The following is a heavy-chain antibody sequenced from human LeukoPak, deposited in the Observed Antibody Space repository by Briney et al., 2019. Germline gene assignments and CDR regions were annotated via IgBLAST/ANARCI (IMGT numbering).Heavy chain of an antibody. D-gene: IGHD4-17*01. CDR2: INPNRGGT. J-gene: IGHJ4*02. CDR3: ARDDPPHGDYNY. V-gene: IGHV1-2*02. CDR1: GYTFTGYY. Sequence: ASVKVSCKASGYTFTGYYMHWVRQAPGQGLEWMVWINPNRGGTNYAQKFQGRVTMTRDTSISTAYMELSRLRSDDTAVYYCARDDPPHGDYNYWGQGTLVTVSS.